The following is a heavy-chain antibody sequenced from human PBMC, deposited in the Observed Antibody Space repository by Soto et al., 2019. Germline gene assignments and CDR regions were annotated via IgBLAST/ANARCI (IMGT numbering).Heavy chain of an antibody. CDR2: INHSGST. CDR3: ARVHDY. V-gene: IGHV4-34*01. CDR1: GGSFSGYY. Sequence: SETLSLTWAVYGGSFSGYYWTWIRQPPGMGLEWIGEINHSGSTNYNPSLKSRVTISVDTSKNQFSLKLTSVTAADTAVYYCARVHDYWGQGTLVTVSS. J-gene: IGHJ4*02.